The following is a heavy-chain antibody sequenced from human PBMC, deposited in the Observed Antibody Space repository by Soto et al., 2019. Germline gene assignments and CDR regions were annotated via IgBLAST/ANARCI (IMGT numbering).Heavy chain of an antibody. Sequence: SETLSLTCTVSGGSISSGGYYWSWIRQHPEKGLELIGYISYNGRTYSNPSLRSRVTISADTSKNQFSLKLSSVTAADTAVYYCARDVLYGGNEYYFDYWGQGTLVTVSS. CDR2: ISYNGRT. J-gene: IGHJ4*02. D-gene: IGHD4-17*01. V-gene: IGHV4-31*03. CDR3: ARDVLYGGNEYYFDY. CDR1: GGSISSGGYY.